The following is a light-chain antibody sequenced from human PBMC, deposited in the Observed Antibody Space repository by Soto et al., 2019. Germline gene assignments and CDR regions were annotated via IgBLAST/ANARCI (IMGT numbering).Light chain of an antibody. CDR3: SSYTTSSTSSV. CDR1: SSDFGGYYY. Sequence: QSVLAQPASVSGSPGQSITISCTGTSSDFGGYYYVSWYQQHPGKAPKLMIYEVNNRPSGVSDRFSGSKSGSTASLTISGLQPDDEADYYCSSYTTSSTSSVFGTGTKVTVL. V-gene: IGLV2-14*01. J-gene: IGLJ1*01. CDR2: EVN.